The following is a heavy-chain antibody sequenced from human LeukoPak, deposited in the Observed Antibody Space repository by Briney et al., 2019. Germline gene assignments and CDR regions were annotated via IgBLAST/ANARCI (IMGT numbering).Heavy chain of an antibody. CDR2: ISWNSGSI. CDR1: GFTFDDYA. J-gene: IGHJ4*02. CDR3: TKDDGHLEFNY. D-gene: IGHD5-24*01. Sequence: GGSLRLSCAASGFTFDDYAIHWVRQAPGKGLEWVSGISWNSGSIGYADSVKGRFTISRDNAKNSLYLQMNTLRPEDTALYYCTKDDGHLEFNYWGQGALVTVSS. V-gene: IGHV3-9*01.